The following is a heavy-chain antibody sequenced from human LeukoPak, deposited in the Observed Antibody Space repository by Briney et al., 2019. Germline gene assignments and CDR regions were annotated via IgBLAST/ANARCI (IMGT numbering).Heavy chain of an antibody. CDR1: GFTFDDYA. CDR2: ISWNSGSI. V-gene: IGHV3-9*01. J-gene: IGHJ3*02. Sequence: GGSLRLSCAASGFTFDDYAMHWVRQAPGKGLEWVSGISWNSGSIGYADSVKGRFTISRDNAKNSLYLQMNSLRAEDTALYYCAKDPYDSTHAFDIWGQGTMVTVSS. D-gene: IGHD3-22*01. CDR3: AKDPYDSTHAFDI.